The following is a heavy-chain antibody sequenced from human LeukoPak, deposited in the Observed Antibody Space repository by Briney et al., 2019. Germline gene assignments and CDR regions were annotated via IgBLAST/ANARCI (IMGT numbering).Heavy chain of an antibody. CDR1: GFTVSSNY. Sequence: PGGSLRLSCAASGFTVSSNYMSWVRQAPGKGLEWVSVIYSGGSTYYADSVKGRFTISRDDSKNTLYLQMNSLRAEDTAVYYCARELVSTGYGMDVWGQGTTVTVSS. V-gene: IGHV3-66*01. CDR2: IYSGGST. J-gene: IGHJ6*02. D-gene: IGHD6-6*01. CDR3: ARELVSTGYGMDV.